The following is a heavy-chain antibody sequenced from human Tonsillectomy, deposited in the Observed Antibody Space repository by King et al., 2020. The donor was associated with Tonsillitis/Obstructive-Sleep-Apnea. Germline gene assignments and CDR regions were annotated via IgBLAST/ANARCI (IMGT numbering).Heavy chain of an antibody. J-gene: IGHJ6*02. V-gene: IGHV3-33*01. CDR1: GFTFSSYG. D-gene: IGHD3-10*01. CDR3: ARDRGNYYYYGMDV. Sequence: VQLVESGGGVVQPGRSLRLSCAASGFTFSSYGMHWVRQAPGKWLEWVAVIWYDGSNKYHADSVKGRFTISRDNSKNTLYLQMNSLRAEDTAVYYCARDRGNYYYYGMDVWGQGTTVTVSS. CDR2: IWYDGSNK.